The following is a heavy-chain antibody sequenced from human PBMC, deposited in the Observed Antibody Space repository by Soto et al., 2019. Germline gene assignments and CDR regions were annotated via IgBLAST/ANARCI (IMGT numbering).Heavy chain of an antibody. CDR2: IYYSGNT. CDR1: GGSISSSSYY. CDR3: AGFQRRDAYNTRFTIFDI. V-gene: IGHV4-39*01. D-gene: IGHD3-3*01. Sequence: SETLSLTCTVSGGSISSSSYYWGWIRQPPGKGLEWIATIYYSGNTYYNPSLKSRLTISVDTSKNQFSLNLSSVTAADTAVYYFAGFQRRDAYNTRFTIFDIGGLGTMVTVSS. J-gene: IGHJ3*02.